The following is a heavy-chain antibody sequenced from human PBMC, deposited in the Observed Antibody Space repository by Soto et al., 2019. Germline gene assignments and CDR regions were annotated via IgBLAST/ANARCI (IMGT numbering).Heavy chain of an antibody. J-gene: IGHJ5*02. CDR1: GGAFVGFY. CDR3: ALARSFNSRRFDP. V-gene: IGHV4-34*01. D-gene: IGHD3-3*01. CDR2: INQFGAT. Sequence: SETLSLTCAVSGGAFVGFYCTCSRHPPGKWLEWIVDINQFGATNYNPSLKSRVTISVESSKNQFSLELTSVTPADTAVYFCALARSFNSRRFDPWGQGTLVTVSS.